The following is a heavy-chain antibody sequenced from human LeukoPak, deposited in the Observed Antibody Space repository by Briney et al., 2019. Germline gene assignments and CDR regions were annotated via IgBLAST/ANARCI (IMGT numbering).Heavy chain of an antibody. J-gene: IGHJ6*02. Sequence: SETLSLTCTVSGGSISSSSYYWGWIRQPPGKGLEWIGSIYYSGSTYYNPSLKSRVTISVDTSKNQSSLKLSSVTAADTAVYYCARNSGYDPSSRVRGMDVWGQGTTVTVSS. D-gene: IGHD5-12*01. CDR1: GGSISSSSYY. CDR2: IYYSGST. V-gene: IGHV4-39*01. CDR3: ARNSGYDPSSRVRGMDV.